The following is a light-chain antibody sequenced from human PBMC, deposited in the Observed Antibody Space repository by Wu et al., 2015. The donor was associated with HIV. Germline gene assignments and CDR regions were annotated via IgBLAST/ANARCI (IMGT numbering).Light chain of an antibody. CDR2: DAS. J-gene: IGKJ1*01. V-gene: IGKV3-20*01. CDR3: QHYGSSPWT. CDR1: QSLPNTY. Sequence: EIVLTQSPDTLSLSPGETATLSCRASQSLPNTYLAWYQQKPGQAPRLLISDASSRATGIPDRFSGSGSGTDFTLTITSLEPEDFALYYCQHYGSSPWTFGPRDQGGHQT.